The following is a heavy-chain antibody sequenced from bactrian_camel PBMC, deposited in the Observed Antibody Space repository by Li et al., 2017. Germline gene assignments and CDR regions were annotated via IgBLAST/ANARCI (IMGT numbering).Heavy chain of an antibody. D-gene: IGHD1*01. CDR2: IATGSGNT. CDR1: GYSDPPYC. J-gene: IGHJ4*01. V-gene: IGHV3S1*01. Sequence: HVQLVESGGDLVQPGGSLRLSCAASGYSDPPYCMAWFRQAPGKEREGVARIATGSGNTYYADSVKGRFTISKDVAENKKYLQMNDLSSEDTARYYCAKDHSRFWACASGAEKWQVLGQGTQVTVS.